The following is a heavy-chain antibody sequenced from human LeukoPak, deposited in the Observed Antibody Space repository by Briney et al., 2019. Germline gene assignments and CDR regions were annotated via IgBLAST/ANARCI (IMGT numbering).Heavy chain of an antibody. D-gene: IGHD1-26*01. CDR3: ARDSPYSANYSPIDY. CDR1: GFTFNSYA. Sequence: GGSLRLSCAASGFTFNSYAIHWVRQAPGKGLEWVAVISYDGSKKFYAHSVKGRFTISRDNSKNTLYLHMNSLRAEDTAVYCCARDSPYSANYSPIDYWGQGTLVTVSS. V-gene: IGHV3-30*04. CDR2: ISYDGSKK. J-gene: IGHJ4*02.